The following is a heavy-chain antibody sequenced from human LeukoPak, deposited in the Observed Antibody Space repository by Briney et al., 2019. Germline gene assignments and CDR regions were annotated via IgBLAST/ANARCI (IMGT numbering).Heavy chain of an antibody. Sequence: PGGSLRLSCAASGFTFSRYWMNWVRQAPGKGLEWVSSISSSSSYIYYADSVKGRFTISRDNAKNSLYLQMNSLRAEDTAVYYCARRSSGHWFDPWGQGTLVTVSS. CDR2: ISSSSSYI. J-gene: IGHJ5*02. D-gene: IGHD3-10*01. V-gene: IGHV3-21*01. CDR3: ARRSSGHWFDP. CDR1: GFTFSRYW.